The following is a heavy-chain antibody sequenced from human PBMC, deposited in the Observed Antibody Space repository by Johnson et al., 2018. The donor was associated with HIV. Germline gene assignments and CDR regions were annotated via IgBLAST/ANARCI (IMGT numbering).Heavy chain of an antibody. CDR2: VSPGDDHT. CDR1: GFTFSSYA. V-gene: IGHV3-23*04. Sequence: VQLVESGGGLVQPGGSLRLSCAASGFTFSSYAMDWVRQTPGKGLAWVSAVSPGDDHTYSADSVEGRFTLSTDTAKNSLYLHMNSLRAEETAVYYCARGGQWGATDGFDIWGQGTMVTVSS. J-gene: IGHJ3*02. CDR3: ARGGQWGATDGFDI. D-gene: IGHD6-19*01.